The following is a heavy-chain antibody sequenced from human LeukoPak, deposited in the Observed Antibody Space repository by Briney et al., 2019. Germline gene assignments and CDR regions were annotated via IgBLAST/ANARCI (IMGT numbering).Heavy chain of an antibody. V-gene: IGHV3-7*03. D-gene: IGHD3-10*01. J-gene: IGHJ4*02. Sequence: PGGSLRLSCAAFGFTFSTYWMSWVRQAPGKGLEWVTNIKEDGSQKNYVESVKGRFTISRDNAKNLLSLQMNSLRAEDTAVYYCVRYGSWSYSHWGQGTLVTVSS. CDR2: IKEDGSQK. CDR3: VRYGSWSYSH. CDR1: GFTFSTYW.